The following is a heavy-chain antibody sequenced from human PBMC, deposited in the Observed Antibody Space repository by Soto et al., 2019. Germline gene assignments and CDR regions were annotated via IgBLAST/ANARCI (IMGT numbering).Heavy chain of an antibody. CDR2: IYYTGNT. CDR3: ATAYYYGSGSFDS. CDR1: GGASTDSAGYY. Sequence: QVQLQESGPGLVKPSQTLSLTCTVSGGASTDSAGYYWSWIRQHPGKGLEWIGHIYYTGNTHYNPSLQSRISMSVDTSKNQFSLKLTSVTAADTAVYFCATAYYYGSGSFDSWGPGTLVTVSS. J-gene: IGHJ4*02. D-gene: IGHD3-10*01. V-gene: IGHV4-31*03.